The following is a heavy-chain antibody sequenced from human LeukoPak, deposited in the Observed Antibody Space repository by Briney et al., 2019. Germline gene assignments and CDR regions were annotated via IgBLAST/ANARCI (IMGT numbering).Heavy chain of an antibody. CDR1: GGSISSYY. CDR3: ARRRYSSSWGPFDY. D-gene: IGHD6-13*01. Sequence: SETLSLTCTVSGGSISSYYWSWIRQPPGKGLEWIGYIYYSGSTNYNPSLKSRVTISVDTSKNQFSLKLSSVTAADTAVYYCARRRYSSSWGPFDYWGQGTLVTVSS. CDR2: IYYSGST. V-gene: IGHV4-59*08. J-gene: IGHJ4*02.